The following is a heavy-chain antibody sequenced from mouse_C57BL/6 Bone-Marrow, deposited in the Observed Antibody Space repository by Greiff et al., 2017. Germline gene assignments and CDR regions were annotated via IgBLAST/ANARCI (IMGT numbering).Heavy chain of an antibody. Sequence: EVQLQQSGPELVKPGASVKISCKTSGYTFTEYSMHWVKQSPGKSLEWIGGINPNNGFTTYNQKFKVKATLTVDMSSTTAYMELRSLTSEDSAVYYGARIESYYGYDCGFAYWGQGTLVTVSA. D-gene: IGHD2-14*01. CDR1: GYTFTEYS. CDR3: ARIESYYGYDCGFAY. V-gene: IGHV1-18*01. CDR2: INPNNGFT. J-gene: IGHJ3*01.